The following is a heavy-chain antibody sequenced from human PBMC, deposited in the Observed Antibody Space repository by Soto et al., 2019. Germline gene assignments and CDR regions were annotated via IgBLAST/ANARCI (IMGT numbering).Heavy chain of an antibody. V-gene: IGHV3-23*01. CDR3: AKGDQPVAYYCARESEDLTSNFDY. Sequence: GGSLRLSCVASGFSFSSYAMGWVRQAPGKGLEWVSAITSSGVTTYYADSVKGRFTISRDNSKNTVYLQMNSLRGEDTAVFFCAKGDQPVAYYCARESEDLTSNFDYWGQGTLVTVSS. CDR2: ITSSGVTT. J-gene: IGHJ4*02. CDR1: GFSFSSYA. D-gene: IGHD3-10*01.